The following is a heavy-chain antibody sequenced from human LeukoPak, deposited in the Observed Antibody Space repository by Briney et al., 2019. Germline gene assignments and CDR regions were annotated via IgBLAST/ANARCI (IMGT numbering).Heavy chain of an antibody. CDR1: GYSISSGYY. D-gene: IGHD3-3*01. CDR3: ARDFWSGYYFATYYYYYIEV. Sequence: AWTLSLTCTVSGYSISSGYYWGWSRQPPGKGLEWIGSIYHSGSTYYNPSLKSRVTISVDTCKNQFSLKLSSVTAADTAVYYCARDFWSGYYFATYYYYYIEVWGKGTTVTVSS. CDR2: IYHSGST. J-gene: IGHJ6*03. V-gene: IGHV4-38-2*02.